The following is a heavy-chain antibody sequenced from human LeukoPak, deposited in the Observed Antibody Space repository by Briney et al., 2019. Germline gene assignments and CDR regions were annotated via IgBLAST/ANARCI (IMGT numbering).Heavy chain of an antibody. CDR2: ILYTGST. V-gene: IGHV4-39*01. J-gene: IGHJ5*02. Sequence: PSETLSLTCTVSGDSISSRIYYWGWIRQPPGKGLEWIGSILYTGSTYYNPSLKSRVTISVDTSKNQFSLRVRSVTAADTAVYYRARQGAFDPWGQGILVTVSS. D-gene: IGHD4/OR15-4a*01. CDR3: ARQGAFDP. CDR1: GDSISSRIYY.